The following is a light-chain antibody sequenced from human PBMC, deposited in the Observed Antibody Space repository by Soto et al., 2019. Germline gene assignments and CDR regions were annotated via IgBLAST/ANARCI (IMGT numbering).Light chain of an antibody. CDR1: SSNIGSNT. J-gene: IGLJ1*01. Sequence: QSVLTQPPSASGTPGQRVTISCSGSSSNIGSNTVNWYLQLPGTAPTLLIYSNNQRPSGVPDRFSGSKSGTSASLAISGLQSEDEADYYCAAWDDSLNGNVFGTGTKLTVL. CDR3: AAWDDSLNGNV. V-gene: IGLV1-44*01. CDR2: SNN.